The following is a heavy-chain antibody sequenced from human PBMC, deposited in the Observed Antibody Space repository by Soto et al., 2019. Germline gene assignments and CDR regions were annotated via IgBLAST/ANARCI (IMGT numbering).Heavy chain of an antibody. CDR1: GVTFSSYA. CDR3: ARGGVMVRGVSSPVT. Sequence: SVKFSCTSSGVTFSSYAISWVRQAPGQGLEWMGGIIPIFGTANYAQKFQGRVTITADESTSTAYMELSSLRSEDTAVYYCARGGVMVRGVSSPVTWGQGTL. J-gene: IGHJ5*02. D-gene: IGHD3-10*01. V-gene: IGHV1-69*13. CDR2: IIPIFGTA.